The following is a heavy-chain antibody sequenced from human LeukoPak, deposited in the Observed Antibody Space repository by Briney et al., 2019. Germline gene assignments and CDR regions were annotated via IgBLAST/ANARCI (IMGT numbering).Heavy chain of an antibody. D-gene: IGHD3-10*01. Sequence: ASVKVSCKASGYTFTGYYMHWVRQAPGQGLEWMGWINPNNDGTKYAQNFQGRVTMTRDTSISTAYMELDRLRFDDTAVYYCARDSGEVPDYWGQGTLVTVSS. J-gene: IGHJ4*02. CDR2: INPNNDGT. CDR1: GYTFTGYY. CDR3: ARDSGEVPDY. V-gene: IGHV1-2*02.